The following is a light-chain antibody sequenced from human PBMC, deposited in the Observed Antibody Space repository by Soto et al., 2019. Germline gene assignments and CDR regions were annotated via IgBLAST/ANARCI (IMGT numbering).Light chain of an antibody. CDR3: QQFDKLFT. J-gene: IGKJ4*01. CDR2: DAS. Sequence: EIVLTQSPATLSLSPGERATLSCGASQRISNNYLAWYQQKPGLAPRLLISDASNRAAGIPDRFSGSGSGTDFTLTISILEPEDFAVYYCQQFDKLFTFGGGTKWEIK. V-gene: IGKV3D-20*01. CDR1: QRISNNY.